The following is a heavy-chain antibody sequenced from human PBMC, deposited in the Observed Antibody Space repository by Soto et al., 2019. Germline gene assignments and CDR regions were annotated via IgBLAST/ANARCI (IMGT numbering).Heavy chain of an antibody. D-gene: IGHD2-8*01. V-gene: IGHV3-30*19. J-gene: IGHJ3*02. CDR2: ILNDGGDQ. Sequence: QVQLVESGGGVVQPGRSLRLSGAASGFTFSNYGMHWVRQAPGKGLEWLAVILNDGGDQNYGDSVKGRFTISRDNSKNTLYLQINSLRVEDTAVYYCARDDDRPDNGLDMWGQGTMVTVSS. CDR3: ARDDDRPDNGLDM. CDR1: GFTFSNYG.